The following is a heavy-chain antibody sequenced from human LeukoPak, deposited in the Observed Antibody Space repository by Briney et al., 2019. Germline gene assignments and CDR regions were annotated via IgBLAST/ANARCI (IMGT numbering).Heavy chain of an antibody. Sequence: PGGSLRLSCAASGFSFSSYWMTWGRQVPGKGLEWVANIKPDGSGKHYVDSVKGRFTISRDNAKSSLYLQMDSLRVEDTAVYYCSSQPAVIDLDFWGQGALVTVSS. D-gene: IGHD2/OR15-2a*01. CDR2: IKPDGSGK. J-gene: IGHJ4*02. V-gene: IGHV3-7*01. CDR3: SSQPAVIDLDF. CDR1: GFSFSSYW.